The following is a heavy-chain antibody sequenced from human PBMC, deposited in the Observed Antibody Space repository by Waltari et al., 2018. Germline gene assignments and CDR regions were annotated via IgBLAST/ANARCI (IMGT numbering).Heavy chain of an antibody. CDR2: ISSSSSYI. V-gene: IGHV3-21*01. CDR3: ARDRGGAFDI. CDR1: GFTFSSYS. Sequence: EVQLVESGGGLVKPGGSLRLSCAASGFTFSSYSMNWVRQAPGKGLEWVSSISSSSSYIYYADLGKGRFTISRDNAKNSLYLQMNSLRAEDTAVYYCARDRGGAFDIWGQGTMVTVSS. J-gene: IGHJ3*02. D-gene: IGHD3-10*01.